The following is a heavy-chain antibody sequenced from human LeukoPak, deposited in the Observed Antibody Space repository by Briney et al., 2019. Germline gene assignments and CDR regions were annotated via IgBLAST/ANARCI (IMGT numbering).Heavy chain of an antibody. J-gene: IGHJ4*02. CDR3: ARHDNDDDFDY. D-gene: IGHD3-16*01. CDR2: INMYTANP. V-gene: IGHV7-4-1*02. CDR1: GYTFTRYA. Sequence: ASVKVSCRASGYTFTRYAINWLRQAPGQGLEWMGWINMYTANPAYAQGFTERFVFSLDTSVTTAYLQISNLKTEDTAVYYCARHDNDDDFDYWGQGTLVTVSS.